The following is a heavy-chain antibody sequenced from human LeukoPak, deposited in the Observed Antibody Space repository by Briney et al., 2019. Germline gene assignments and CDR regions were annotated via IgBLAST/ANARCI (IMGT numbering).Heavy chain of an antibody. D-gene: IGHD6-13*01. CDR1: GGSISSYY. J-gene: IGHJ4*02. CDR3: ARSPAAGAYFDS. Sequence: SETLSLTCTVSGGSISSYYWSWIRQPPGKGLEWIGYIYYSGSTNYNPSLKSRVTISKDTSKNQFSLRLSSVTAADTAVYYCARSPAAGAYFDSWGQGTLVTVSS. V-gene: IGHV4-59*01. CDR2: IYYSGST.